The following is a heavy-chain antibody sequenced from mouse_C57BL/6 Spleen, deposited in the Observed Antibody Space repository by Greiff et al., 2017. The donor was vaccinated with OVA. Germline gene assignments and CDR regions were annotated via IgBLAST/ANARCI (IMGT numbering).Heavy chain of an antibody. CDR2: IYPGSGST. V-gene: IGHV1-55*01. CDR3: ARSGGSPGYFDY. J-gene: IGHJ2*01. CDR1: GYTFTSYW. Sequence: QVQLQQSGAELVKPGASVKMSCKASGYTFTSYWITWVKQRPGQGLEWIGDIYPGSGSTNYNEKFKSKATLTVDTSSSTAYMQLSSLTSEDSAVYYCARSGGSPGYFDYWGQGTTLTVSS. D-gene: IGHD3-1*01.